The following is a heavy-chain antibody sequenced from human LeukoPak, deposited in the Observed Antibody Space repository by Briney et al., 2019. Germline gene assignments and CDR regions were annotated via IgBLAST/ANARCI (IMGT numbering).Heavy chain of an antibody. D-gene: IGHD3-16*01. CDR2: IKEDGNEK. J-gene: IGHJ6*03. CDR1: EFTFSRYW. V-gene: IGHV3-7*01. CDR3: ARLGADYYYYCMDV. Sequence: GGSLRLSCAASEFTFSRYWMSWVRQAPGKGLEWVANIKEDGNEKYCVDSVKGRFTISRDNARKSLYLQMNSLRAEDTAVYYCARLGADYYYYCMDVWGKGTTVTVSS.